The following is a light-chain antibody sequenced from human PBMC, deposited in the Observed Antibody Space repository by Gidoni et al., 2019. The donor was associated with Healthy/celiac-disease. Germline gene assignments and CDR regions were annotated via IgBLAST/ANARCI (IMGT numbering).Light chain of an antibody. Sequence: EIVLTQSPATLSLSPGERATLSCRASQSVSSYLAWYQQKPGQAPRLLIYDASNRATGIPARFSGSGPGTDFTLTISSLEPEDFAVYYCHQRSTWPRTFGQGTKVEIK. CDR2: DAS. V-gene: IGKV3-11*01. CDR3: HQRSTWPRT. CDR1: QSVSSY. J-gene: IGKJ1*01.